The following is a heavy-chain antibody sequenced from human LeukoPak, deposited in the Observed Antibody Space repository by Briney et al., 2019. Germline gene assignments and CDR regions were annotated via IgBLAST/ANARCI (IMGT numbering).Heavy chain of an antibody. Sequence: GGSLRLSCVVSGFTFSRHAMTWVRQAPGKGLGWVSVISGSGNSVYYADSVKGRFTISRDNSKNTLYLQMNSLRDEDTAVYFCAKDHGEGYSYGYYFEYWGQGTLVTVSS. CDR1: GFTFSRHA. V-gene: IGHV3-23*01. CDR3: AKDHGEGYSYGYYFEY. D-gene: IGHD5-18*01. CDR2: ISGSGNSV. J-gene: IGHJ4*02.